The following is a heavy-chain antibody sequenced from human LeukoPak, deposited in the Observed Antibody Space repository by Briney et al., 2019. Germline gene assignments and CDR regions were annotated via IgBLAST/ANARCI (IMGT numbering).Heavy chain of an antibody. D-gene: IGHD2-15*01. Sequence: PGGSLRLSCAASGFTFGSRWMSWVRQAPGRGLEGVANIRLDVSERNYMDSGKGRFTISGDNTKNSLYLQMSSLRAADTAVYYCARYSCPTPTCYFDFWGQGALVTVSS. CDR2: IRLDVSER. V-gene: IGHV3-7*03. J-gene: IGHJ4*02. CDR3: ARYSCPTPTCYFDF. CDR1: GFTFGSRW.